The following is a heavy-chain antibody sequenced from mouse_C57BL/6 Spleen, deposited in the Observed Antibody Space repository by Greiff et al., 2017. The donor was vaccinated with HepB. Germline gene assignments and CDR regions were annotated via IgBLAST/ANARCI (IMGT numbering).Heavy chain of an antibody. CDR1: GFTFSDYG. J-gene: IGHJ1*03. CDR2: ISSGSSTI. CDR3: ARPRFDV. V-gene: IGHV5-17*01. Sequence: EVHLVESGGGLVKPGGSLKLSCAASGFTFSDYGMHRVRQAPEKGLEWVAYISSGSSTIYYADTVKGRFTISRDNAKNTLFLQMTSLRSEDTAMYYCARPRFDVWGTGTTVTVSS.